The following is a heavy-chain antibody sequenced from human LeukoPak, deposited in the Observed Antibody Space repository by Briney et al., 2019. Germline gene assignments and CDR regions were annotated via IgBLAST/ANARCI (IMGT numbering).Heavy chain of an antibody. J-gene: IGHJ4*02. V-gene: IGHV4-59*08. CDR1: GGSISRYF. D-gene: IGHD6-19*01. CDR3: ARIDRAVAGTIDY. Sequence: PSETLSLTCTGSGGSISRYFWSWLRQPPGKGLEWIGYIYYSGSTNYNPSLKSRVTMSVDTSKNQFSLKLSSVTAADTAVYYCARIDRAVAGTIDYWGQGTLVTVSS. CDR2: IYYSGST.